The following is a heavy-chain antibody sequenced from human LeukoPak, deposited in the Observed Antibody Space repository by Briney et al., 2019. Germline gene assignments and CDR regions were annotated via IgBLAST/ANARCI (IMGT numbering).Heavy chain of an antibody. CDR2: IYISGST. CDR1: GDSINSYY. V-gene: IGHV4-4*07. D-gene: IGHD1-14*01. Sequence: SETLSLTCTVSGDSINSYYWNWIRQPAGKGLEWIGRIYISGSTNYNPSLKSRVTMSGDTSKNQFSLRLSSVTAADTAVYYCARTRTYYLDYWGQGTLVSVSS. J-gene: IGHJ4*02. CDR3: ARTRTYYLDY.